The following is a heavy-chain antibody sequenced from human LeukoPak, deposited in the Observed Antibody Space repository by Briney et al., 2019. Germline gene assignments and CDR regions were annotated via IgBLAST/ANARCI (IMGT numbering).Heavy chain of an antibody. CDR2: INHSGST. CDR3: ARVRAQRIYSSGYYYFRYFDY. J-gene: IGHJ4*02. V-gene: IGHV4-34*01. Sequence: SETLSPTCAVYGGSFSGYYWSWIRQPPGKGLEWIGEINHSGSTNYNPSLKSRVTISVDTSKNQFSLKLSSVTAADTAVYYCARVRAQRIYSSGYYYFRYFDYWGQGTLVTVSS. CDR1: GGSFSGYY. D-gene: IGHD3-22*01.